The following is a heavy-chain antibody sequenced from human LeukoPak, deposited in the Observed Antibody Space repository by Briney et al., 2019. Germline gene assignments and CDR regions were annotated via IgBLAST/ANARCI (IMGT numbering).Heavy chain of an antibody. D-gene: IGHD3-22*01. CDR3: AKGSEAYCDSKSDY. Sequence: TGGSLRLSCSASGFTFSSYAMHWVRQAPGNGLEYVSAISSNGGTIYYADSAKGRFTISRDNSKNTLYLQMSSLRVEDTAVYYCAKGSEAYCDSKSDYWGQGTLVTVSS. CDR1: GFTFSSYA. V-gene: IGHV3-64D*09. J-gene: IGHJ4*02. CDR2: ISSNGGTI.